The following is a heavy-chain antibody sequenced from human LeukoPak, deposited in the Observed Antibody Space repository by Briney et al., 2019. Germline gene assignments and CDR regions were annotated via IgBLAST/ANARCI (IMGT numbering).Heavy chain of an antibody. D-gene: IGHD4-17*01. J-gene: IGHJ2*01. Sequence: GGSLRLSCAPSGFTFSDYHMSWIRQAPGEGLEWVSAISGSGGSTYYADSVKGRFTISRDNSKNTLYLQMNSLRAEDTAVYYCAKYGYYWYFDLWGRGTLVTVSS. CDR2: ISGSGGST. V-gene: IGHV3-23*01. CDR3: AKYGYYWYFDL. CDR1: GFTFSDYH.